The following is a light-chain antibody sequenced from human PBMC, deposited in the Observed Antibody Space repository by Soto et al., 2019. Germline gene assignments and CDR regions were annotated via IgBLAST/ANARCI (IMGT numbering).Light chain of an antibody. CDR1: QSVTNY. Sequence: DIQMTQSPSSLSASVGDRVTIPCRASQSVTNYLNWYQQKPGKSPKLVIYAASRLQTGAPSRFSGSGSGTACPLTVSSLQPEDFATYYCQQTSSNPWTFGPGTKV. J-gene: IGKJ1*01. CDR2: AAS. V-gene: IGKV1-39*01. CDR3: QQTSSNPWT.